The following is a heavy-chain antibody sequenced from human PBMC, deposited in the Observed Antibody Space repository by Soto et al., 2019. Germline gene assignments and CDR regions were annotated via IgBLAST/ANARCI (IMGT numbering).Heavy chain of an antibody. CDR3: ARRESIAAAGPNYYYYYGMDV. V-gene: IGHV1-69*01. CDR1: GGTFSSYA. Sequence: QVQLVQSGAEVKKPGSSVKVSCKASGGTFSSYAISWVRQAPGQGLEWMGGIIPIFGTANYAQKFQGRVTITADESTSTAYMELSSLRSEDTAVYYCARRESIAAAGPNYYYYYGMDVWGQGTTVTVSS. D-gene: IGHD6-13*01. CDR2: IIPIFGTA. J-gene: IGHJ6*02.